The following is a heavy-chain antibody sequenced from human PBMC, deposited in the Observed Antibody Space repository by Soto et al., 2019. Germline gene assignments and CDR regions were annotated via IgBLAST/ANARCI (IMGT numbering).Heavy chain of an antibody. Sequence: QVQLVESGGGVVQPGRSLRLSCAASGFTVSSYGMHWVRQAPGKGLEWVAVISYDGSNKYYADSVKGRFTISRDNSKNTLYLQMNSLRAEDTAVYYCAKDTPSDCSGGSCYSDYFDYWGQGTLVTVSS. J-gene: IGHJ4*02. V-gene: IGHV3-30*18. D-gene: IGHD2-15*01. CDR2: ISYDGSNK. CDR1: GFTVSSYG. CDR3: AKDTPSDCSGGSCYSDYFDY.